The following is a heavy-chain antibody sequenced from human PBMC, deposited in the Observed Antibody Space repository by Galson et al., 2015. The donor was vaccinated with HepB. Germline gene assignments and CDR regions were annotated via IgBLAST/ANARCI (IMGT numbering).Heavy chain of an antibody. CDR2: IIPIFGTA. CDR1: GGTFSSYA. V-gene: IGHV1-69*13. Sequence: SVKVSCKASGGTFSSYAISWVRQAPGQGLEWMGGIIPIFGTANYAQKFQGRVTITADESTSTAYMELSSLRSEDTAVYYCARGTDDYPGYSSINDWGQGTLVTVSS. J-gene: IGHJ4*02. D-gene: IGHD6-13*01. CDR3: ARGTDDYPGYSSIND.